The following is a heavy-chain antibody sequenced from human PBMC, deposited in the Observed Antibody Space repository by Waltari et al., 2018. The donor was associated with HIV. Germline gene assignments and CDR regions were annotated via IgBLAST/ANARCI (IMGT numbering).Heavy chain of an antibody. CDR1: GFTFSSYA. J-gene: IGHJ6*02. CDR3: AKSPDSSGYSPISYYYYGMDV. V-gene: IGHV3-23*01. CDR2: ISGSGGST. D-gene: IGHD3-22*01. Sequence: GGGLVQPGGSLRLSCAASGFTFSSYAMSWVRQAPGKGLEWVSAISGSGGSTYYADSVKGRFTISRDNSKNTLYLQMNSLRAEDTAVYYCAKSPDSSGYSPISYYYYGMDVWGQGTTVTVSS.